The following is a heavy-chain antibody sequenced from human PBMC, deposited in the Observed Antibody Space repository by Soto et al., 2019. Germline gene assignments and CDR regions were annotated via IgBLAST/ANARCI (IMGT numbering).Heavy chain of an antibody. CDR3: AKDPPNYYDSRGYYYELDYGMDV. CDR1: GFTFSSYG. J-gene: IGHJ6*02. CDR2: ISYDGSNK. Sequence: QVQLVESGGGVVQPGRSLRLSCAASGFTFSSYGMHWVRQAPGKGLEWVAVISYDGSNKYYADSVKGRFTISRDNSMKTLYLQLNRLRAEDTAVYYCAKDPPNYYDSRGYYYELDYGMDVWGQGTTVTVSS. V-gene: IGHV3-30*18. D-gene: IGHD3-22*01.